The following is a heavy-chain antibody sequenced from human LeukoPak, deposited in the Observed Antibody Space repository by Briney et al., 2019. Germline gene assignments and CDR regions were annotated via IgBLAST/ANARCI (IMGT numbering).Heavy chain of an antibody. CDR2: IYHSGST. Sequence: SETLSLTCTVSGYSISSGYYWGWIRQPPGKGLEWIGSIYHSGSTYYNPSLKRRVTISVDTSKNQFSLKLSSVTAADTAVYYCASSAVARDAFDIWGQGTMVTVSS. V-gene: IGHV4-38-2*02. CDR1: GYSISSGYY. J-gene: IGHJ3*02. CDR3: ASSAVARDAFDI. D-gene: IGHD6-19*01.